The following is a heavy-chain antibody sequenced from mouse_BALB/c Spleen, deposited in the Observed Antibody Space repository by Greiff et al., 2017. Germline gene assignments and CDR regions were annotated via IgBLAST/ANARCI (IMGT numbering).Heavy chain of an antibody. Sequence: EVKLQESGPGLVKPSQSLSLTCTVTGYSITSDYAWNWIRQFPGNKLEWMGYISYSGSTSYNPSLKSRISITRDTSKNQFFLQLNSVTTEDTATYYCARVSLYDGYFTSFAYWGQGTLVTVSA. CDR2: ISYSGST. D-gene: IGHD2-3*01. V-gene: IGHV3-2*02. CDR3: ARVSLYDGYFTSFAY. J-gene: IGHJ3*01. CDR1: GYSITSDYA.